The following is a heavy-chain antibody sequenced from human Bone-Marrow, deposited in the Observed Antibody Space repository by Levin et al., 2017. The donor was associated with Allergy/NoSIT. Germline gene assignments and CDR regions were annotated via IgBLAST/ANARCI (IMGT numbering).Heavy chain of an antibody. J-gene: IGHJ6*02. CDR3: ARVGVFVTTSDYYYYGMDV. V-gene: IGHV4-39*07. CDR2: IYYSGST. Sequence: SETLSLTCTVSGGSISSSSYYWGWIRQPPGKGLEWIGSIYYSGSTYYNPSLKSRVTISVDTSKNQFSLKLSSVTAADTAVYYCARVGVFVTTSDYYYYGMDVWGQGTTVTVSS. CDR1: GGSISSSSYY. D-gene: IGHD4-11*01.